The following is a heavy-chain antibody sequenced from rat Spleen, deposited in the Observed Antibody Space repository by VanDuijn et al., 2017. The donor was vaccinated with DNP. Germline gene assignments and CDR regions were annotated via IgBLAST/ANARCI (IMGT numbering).Heavy chain of an antibody. Sequence: EVQLVESGGGLVQPGRSLKLSCATSGFSFSDYYMAWVRQAPTKGLEWVAYIRYDGGTTYYGDSVKGRFTLSRDNTKSTLYLQMKSLRSEDMATYYCARHVLPLRVWDHCGQGVMVTVSS. CDR2: IRYDGGTT. CDR1: GFSFSDYY. CDR3: ARHVLPLRVWDH. D-gene: IGHD4-1*01. V-gene: IGHV5-22*01. J-gene: IGHJ2*01.